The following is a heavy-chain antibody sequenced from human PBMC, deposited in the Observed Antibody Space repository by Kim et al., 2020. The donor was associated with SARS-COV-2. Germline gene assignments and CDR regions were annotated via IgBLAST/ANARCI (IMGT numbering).Heavy chain of an antibody. V-gene: IGHV4-30-4*01. CDR2: IYYSGST. Sequence: SETLSLTCTVSGCSISSGDYYWSWIRQPPGKGLEWIGYIYYSGSTYYNPSLKSRVTISVDTSKNQFSLKLSSVTAADTAVYYCARVPDYSNYAPPRNTRCWYFDLWGRGTLVTVSS. CDR1: GCSISSGDYY. CDR3: ARVPDYSNYAPPRNTRCWYFDL. D-gene: IGHD4-4*01. J-gene: IGHJ2*01.